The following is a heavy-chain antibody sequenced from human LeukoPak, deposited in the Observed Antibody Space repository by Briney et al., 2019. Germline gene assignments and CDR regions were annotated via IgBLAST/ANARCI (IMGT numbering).Heavy chain of an antibody. J-gene: IGHJ5*02. Sequence: SETLSLTCAVYGGSFSGYYWSWIRQPPGKGLEWIGEINHSGSTNYNPSLKSRVTISVDTSKNQFSLKLSSVTAADTAVYYCARAEYCSSTSCSLDWFDPWGLGTLVTVSS. V-gene: IGHV4-34*01. CDR3: ARAEYCSSTSCSLDWFDP. CDR2: INHSGST. D-gene: IGHD2-2*01. CDR1: GGSFSGYY.